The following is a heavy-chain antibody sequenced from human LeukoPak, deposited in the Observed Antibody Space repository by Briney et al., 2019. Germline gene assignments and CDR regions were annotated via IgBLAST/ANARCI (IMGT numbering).Heavy chain of an antibody. CDR1: GFTFRSYW. J-gene: IGHJ5*02. CDR3: ARDQSSIAARPASRVRNWFDP. V-gene: IGHV3-74*01. D-gene: IGHD6-6*01. CDR2: INSDGSST. Sequence: GGSLRLSCAASGFTFRSYWMHWVRQAPGKGLVWVSRINSDGSSTSYADSVRGRFTISRDNAKNSLYLQMNSLRAEDTAVYYCARDQSSIAARPASRVRNWFDPWGQGTLVTVSS.